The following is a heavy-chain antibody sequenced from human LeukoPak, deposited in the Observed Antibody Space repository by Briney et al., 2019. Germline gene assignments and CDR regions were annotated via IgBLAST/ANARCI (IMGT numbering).Heavy chain of an antibody. CDR3: ARIVAMYYFDY. J-gene: IGHJ4*02. Sequence: SETLSLTCTVSGGSISSYYWSWIRQPPGKGLEWIGYIYYSGSTNYNPSLKSRVTISVDTSKNQFSLKLSSVTAADMAVYYCARIVAMYYFDYWGQGTLVTVSS. CDR2: IYYSGST. V-gene: IGHV4-59*08. CDR1: GGSISSYY. D-gene: IGHD5-12*01.